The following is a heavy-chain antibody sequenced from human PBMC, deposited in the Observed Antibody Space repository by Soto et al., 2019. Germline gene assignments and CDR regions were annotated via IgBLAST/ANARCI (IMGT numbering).Heavy chain of an antibody. CDR1: GGSISSSSYY. CDR2: IYYSGST. V-gene: IGHV4-39*01. D-gene: IGHD4-17*01. Sequence: QLQLQESGPGLVKPSETLSLTCTVSGGSISSSSYYWGWIRQPPGKGLEWIGSIYYSGSTYYNPSIKSGVTISVDTSKNQFSLKLSSVTAADTAVYYCARLGDGDYTGFDYWGQGTLVTVSS. CDR3: ARLGDGDYTGFDY. J-gene: IGHJ4*02.